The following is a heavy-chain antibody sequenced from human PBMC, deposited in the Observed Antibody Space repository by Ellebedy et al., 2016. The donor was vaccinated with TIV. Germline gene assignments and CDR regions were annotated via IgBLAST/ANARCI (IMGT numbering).Heavy chain of an antibody. CDR1: GDSISGYY. CDR3: AREVPDYYYGMDV. CDR2: IHYSGTT. V-gene: IGHV4-59*12. J-gene: IGHJ6*02. Sequence: SETLSLTCTVSGDSISGYYWSWIRRPPGKGLEWIGYIHYSGTTNYNPSLKSRLTISVDASKNQFSLKLSSVTAADTAVYYCAREVPDYYYGMDVWGQGTTVTVSS.